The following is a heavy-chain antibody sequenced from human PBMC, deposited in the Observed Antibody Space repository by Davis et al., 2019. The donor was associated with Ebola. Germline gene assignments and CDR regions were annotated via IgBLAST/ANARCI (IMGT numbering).Heavy chain of an antibody. Sequence: SETLSLTCAVYGGSFSDYYWSWIRQPPGKGLEWIGEINHSGSTNYNPSLKSRVTISVDTSKNQFSLKLSSVTAADTAVYYCNGVVIIRGSWFDPWGQGTLVTVSS. CDR3: NGVVIIRGSWFDP. V-gene: IGHV4-34*01. CDR1: GGSFSDYY. CDR2: INHSGST. D-gene: IGHD3-3*01. J-gene: IGHJ5*02.